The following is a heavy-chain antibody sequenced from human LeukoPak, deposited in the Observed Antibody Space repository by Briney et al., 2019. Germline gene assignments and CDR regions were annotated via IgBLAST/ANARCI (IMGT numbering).Heavy chain of an antibody. CDR2: IWYDGSDQ. V-gene: IGHV3-33*06. CDR3: AKGIYSSGWSYFDY. J-gene: IGHJ4*01. CDR1: GFTFSYYG. Sequence: GGSLRLSCAASGFTFSYYGMHWVRQAPGEGLEWVAVIWYDGSDQYYADSVKGRVTISRDNSKNTLYLQMNSLRAEDTAVYYCAKGIYSSGWSYFDYWGHGTLVTVSS. D-gene: IGHD6-19*01.